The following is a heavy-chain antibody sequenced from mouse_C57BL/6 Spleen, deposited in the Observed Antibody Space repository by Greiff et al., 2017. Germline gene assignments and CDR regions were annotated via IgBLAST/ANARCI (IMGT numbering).Heavy chain of an antibody. Sequence: QVQLQQPGAELVKPGASVKMSCKASGYTFTSYWITWVMQRPGQGLEWIGDIYPGSGSTNYNEKFKSKATLTVDTSSSTAYMQLSSLTSEDSAVYYCARGRGDYGNFYYFDYWGQGTTLTVSS. CDR2: IYPGSGST. CDR1: GYTFTSYW. J-gene: IGHJ2*01. D-gene: IGHD2-1*01. V-gene: IGHV1-55*01. CDR3: ARGRGDYGNFYYFDY.